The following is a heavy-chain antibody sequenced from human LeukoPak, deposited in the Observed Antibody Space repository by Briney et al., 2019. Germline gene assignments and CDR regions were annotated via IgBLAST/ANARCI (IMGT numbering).Heavy chain of an antibody. D-gene: IGHD2-2*01. J-gene: IGHJ4*02. Sequence: SETLSLTCTVSGGSISSYYWSWIRQPPGKGLEWIGSIYYSGSTYYNPSLKSRVTISVDTSKNQFSLKLSSVTAADTAVYYCARHGTSSFDYWGQGTLVTVSS. V-gene: IGHV4-39*01. CDR2: IYYSGST. CDR1: GGSISSYY. CDR3: ARHGTSSFDY.